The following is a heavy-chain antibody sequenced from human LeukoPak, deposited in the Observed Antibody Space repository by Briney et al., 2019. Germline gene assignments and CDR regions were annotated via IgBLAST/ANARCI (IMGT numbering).Heavy chain of an antibody. Sequence: SQTLSLTCTVSGGSISSGGYYWSRIRQHPGKGLEWIGYIYYSGSTYYNPSLKSRVTISVDTSKNQFSLKLSSVTAADTAVYYCARMGYDSSGHFDYWGQGTLVTVSS. CDR3: ARMGYDSSGHFDY. CDR2: IYYSGST. V-gene: IGHV4-31*03. CDR1: GGSISSGGYY. D-gene: IGHD3-22*01. J-gene: IGHJ4*02.